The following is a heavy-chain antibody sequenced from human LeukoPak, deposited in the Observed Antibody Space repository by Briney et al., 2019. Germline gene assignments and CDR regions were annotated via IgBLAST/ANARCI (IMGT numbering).Heavy chain of an antibody. V-gene: IGHV1-8*01. D-gene: IGHD5-24*01. CDR1: GYTFTSYD. J-gene: IGHJ4*02. CDR2: MSPNNGDT. CDR3: ARGRWSATTASYYLDF. Sequence: GASVKVSCKTSGYTFTSYDINWVRQATGQGLEWLGWMSPNNGDTGYAQKFQGRVTMTRDTSTNTAYMELSSLTSEDTAVYYCARGRWSATTASYYLDFWGQGTLVTVSS.